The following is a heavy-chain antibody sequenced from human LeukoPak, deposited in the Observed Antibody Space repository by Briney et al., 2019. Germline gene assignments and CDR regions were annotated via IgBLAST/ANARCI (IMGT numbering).Heavy chain of an antibody. CDR1: GGSFSDYH. CDR3: ARDQNFYGSGRRPYFDY. V-gene: IGHV4-34*01. J-gene: IGHJ4*02. Sequence: SETLSLTCAVYGGSFSDYHWSWIRQPPGKGLEWVGEINHSGTTKYNPSLKSRVTILVDTSKNQFSLKLGSVTAADTAVYYCARDQNFYGSGRRPYFDYWGQGTLVTVSS. CDR2: INHSGTT. D-gene: IGHD3-10*01.